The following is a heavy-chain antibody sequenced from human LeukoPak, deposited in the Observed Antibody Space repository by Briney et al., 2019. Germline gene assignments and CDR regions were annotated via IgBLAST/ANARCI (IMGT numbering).Heavy chain of an antibody. J-gene: IGHJ4*02. CDR1: GYSFTAYY. CDR3: ASALYSNSGFDY. CDR2: INPNSGGT. D-gene: IGHD6-6*01. Sequence: ASVKVSCKASGYSFTAYYIHWVRQAPGQGPEWMGWINPNSGGTKYAQRFQGRVTMPRDTSISTVYIEVSRLTSDDTAVYYCASALYSNSGFDYWGQGTLVTVSS. V-gene: IGHV1-2*02.